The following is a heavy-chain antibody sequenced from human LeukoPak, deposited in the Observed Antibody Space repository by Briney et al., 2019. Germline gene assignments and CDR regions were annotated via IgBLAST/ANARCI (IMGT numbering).Heavy chain of an antibody. CDR2: ISGSGGGT. Sequence: GGSLRLSCAASGSTFSNYAMSWVRQAPRKGLEWVSGISGSGGGTYYADSVKGRFTISRDNSKNTLYLQMNSLRAEDTAIYYCAKIAETSGSYGQGYDYWGQGTLVTVSS. CDR1: GSTFSNYA. CDR3: AKIAETSGSYGQGYDY. D-gene: IGHD1-26*01. V-gene: IGHV3-23*01. J-gene: IGHJ4*02.